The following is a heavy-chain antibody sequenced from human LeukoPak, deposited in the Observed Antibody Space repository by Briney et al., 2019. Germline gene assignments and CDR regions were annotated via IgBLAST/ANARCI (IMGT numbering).Heavy chain of an antibody. CDR1: GYTFTSYY. Sequence: ASVKVSCKASGYTFTSYYMHWVRQAPGQGLEWMGIINPSGGSTSYAQKFQGRVTMTRDTSTSTVYMEPSSLRSEDTAVYYCAREVAVAGSAIEEIDYWGQGTLVTVSS. CDR3: AREVAVAGSAIEEIDY. V-gene: IGHV1-46*01. CDR2: INPSGGST. D-gene: IGHD6-19*01. J-gene: IGHJ4*02.